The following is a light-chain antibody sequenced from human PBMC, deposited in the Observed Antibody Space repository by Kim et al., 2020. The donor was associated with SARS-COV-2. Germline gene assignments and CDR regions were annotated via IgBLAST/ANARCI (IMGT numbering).Light chain of an antibody. J-gene: IGKJ5*01. Sequence: GNSATLSCRASQNVESNKLGWYQQTRGQPPRLLIYGTSSRATAIPDRFSGSGSGTDFTLTISRLEPEDFAVYYCQQFGGGSPSITFGQGTRLEIK. CDR3: QQFGGGSPSIT. CDR1: QNVESNK. V-gene: IGKV3-20*01. CDR2: GTS.